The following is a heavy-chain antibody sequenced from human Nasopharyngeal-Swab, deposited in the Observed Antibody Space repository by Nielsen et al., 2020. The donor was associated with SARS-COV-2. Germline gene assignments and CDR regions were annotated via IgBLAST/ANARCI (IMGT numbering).Heavy chain of an antibody. J-gene: IGHJ4*02. CDR2: IYYSGST. D-gene: IGHD6-6*01. CDR3: ARIAARSTFFDY. V-gene: IGHV4-31*03. CDR1: GGSISSGGYY. Sequence: LRLSCTVSGGSISSGGYYWSWIRQYPGKGLEWIGYIYYSGSTYYNPSLKSRVTISVDTSKNQFSLKLSSVTAADTAVYYCARIAARSTFFDYWGQGTLVSVSS.